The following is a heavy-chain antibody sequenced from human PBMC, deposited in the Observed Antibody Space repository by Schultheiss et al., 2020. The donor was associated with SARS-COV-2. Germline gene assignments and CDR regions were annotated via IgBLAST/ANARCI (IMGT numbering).Heavy chain of an antibody. J-gene: IGHJ6*02. CDR3: ARDNTYLGPMDV. CDR1: GFTFSSYS. CDR2: ISGSGGTI. D-gene: IGHD2/OR15-2a*01. V-gene: IGHV3-48*04. Sequence: GGSLRLSCGASGFTFSSYSMNWVRQAPGKGLEWVSYISGSGGTIYYADSLRGRFIISRDNAKNSLYLQMNSLSAEDSAVYYCARDNTYLGPMDVWGQGTTVTVSS.